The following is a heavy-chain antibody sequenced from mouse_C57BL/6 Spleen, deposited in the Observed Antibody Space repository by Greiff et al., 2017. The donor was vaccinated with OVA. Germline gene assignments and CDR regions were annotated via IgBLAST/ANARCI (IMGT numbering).Heavy chain of an antibody. D-gene: IGHD1-1*01. Sequence: VHVKQSGPELVKPGASVKISCKASGYSFTGYYMNWVKQSPEKSLEWIGEINPSTGGTTYNQKFKAKATLTVDKSSSTAYMQLKSLTSEDSAVYYCARKDYYGSSLWYFDVWGTGTTVTVSS. CDR3: ARKDYYGSSLWYFDV. CDR2: INPSTGGT. CDR1: GYSFTGYY. J-gene: IGHJ1*03. V-gene: IGHV1-42*01.